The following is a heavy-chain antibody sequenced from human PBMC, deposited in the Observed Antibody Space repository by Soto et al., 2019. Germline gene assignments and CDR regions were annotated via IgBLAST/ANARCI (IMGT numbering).Heavy chain of an antibody. D-gene: IGHD2-21*02. V-gene: IGHV1-69*12. J-gene: IGHJ4*02. CDR1: GGTFSSYA. CDR3: ARDSTRLAYCGGDCYSPTYYFDY. CDR2: IIPIFGTA. Sequence: QVQLVQSGAEVKKPGSSVKVSCKASGGTFSSYAISWVRQAPGQGLEWMGGIIPIFGTANYAQKFQGRVTITADESTSTAYMELSSLRSEDTAVCYCARDSTRLAYCGGDCYSPTYYFDYWGQGTLVTVSS.